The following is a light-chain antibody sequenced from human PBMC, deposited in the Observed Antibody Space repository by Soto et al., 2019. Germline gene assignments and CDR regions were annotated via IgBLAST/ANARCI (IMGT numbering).Light chain of an antibody. CDR3: TSSTTSAPLV. J-gene: IGLJ1*01. CDR2: DVS. Sequence: QSALTQPASVSGSPGQPITISCTGTSSDVGSFDSVAWYQHNPGKAPKLMIYDVSNRPSGVSSRFSGSKSGNTASLSISGPQTEDGANYYCTSSTTSAPLVFGPGT. CDR1: SSDVGSFDS. V-gene: IGLV2-14*01.